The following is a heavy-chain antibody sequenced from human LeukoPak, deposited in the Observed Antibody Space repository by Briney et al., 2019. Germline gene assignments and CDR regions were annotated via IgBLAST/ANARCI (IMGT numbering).Heavy chain of an antibody. CDR3: ARDRASHFDF. V-gene: IGHV3-23*01. Sequence: PGTSLRLSCAASGFTFSSYAMSWVRQAPGKGLEWVSAIGGGGVSTFYADSVKGRFTISRDNAKNTLYLQMNSLRAEDTAVYYCARDRASHFDFWGQGTLVTVSS. D-gene: IGHD2-2*01. J-gene: IGHJ4*02. CDR1: GFTFSSYA. CDR2: IGGGGVST.